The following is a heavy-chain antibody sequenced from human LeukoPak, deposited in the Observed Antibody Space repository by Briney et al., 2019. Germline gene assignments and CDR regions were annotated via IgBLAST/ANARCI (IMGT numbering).Heavy chain of an antibody. J-gene: IGHJ3*02. V-gene: IGHV4-39*01. CDR3: ARGLLDADAFDI. CDR1: GGSISDSNYY. CDR2: VYYSGIT. Sequence: SETLSLTCTVSGGSISDSNYYWGWIRQPPGKGLEWIGSVYYSGITYYNPSLQSRVTISIDTSKNQFSLKLSSVTAADTAVYYCARGLLDADAFDIWGQGTMVTVSS. D-gene: IGHD2-21*01.